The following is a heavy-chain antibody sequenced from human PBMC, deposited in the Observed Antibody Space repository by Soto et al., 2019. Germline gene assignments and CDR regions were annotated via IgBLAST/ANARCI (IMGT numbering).Heavy chain of an antibody. V-gene: IGHV4-39*01. CDR2: IYYSGST. D-gene: IGHD6-6*01. J-gene: IGHJ6*02. CDR3: ASSSSPLEHYYGMDV. CDR1: GGSISSSSYY. Sequence: SETLSLTCTVSGGSISSSSYYWGWIRQPPGKGLEWIGSIYYSGSTYYNPSLKSRVTISVDTSKNQFSLKLSSVTAADTAVYYCASSSSPLEHYYGMDVWGQGTTVTVSS.